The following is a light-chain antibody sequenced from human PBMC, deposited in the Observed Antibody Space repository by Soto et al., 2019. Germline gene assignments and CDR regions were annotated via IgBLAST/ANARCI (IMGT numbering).Light chain of an antibody. J-gene: IGKJ5*01. CDR1: QSVSSY. CDR2: DAS. V-gene: IGKV3-11*01. CDR3: QQRSNWPPIT. Sequence: SQSVSSYLAWYQQKPGQAPRLLIYDASNKATGIPARFSGSGSWTDFTLTFSSLEPEDFAVYYCQQRSNWPPITFGQGTRLEIK.